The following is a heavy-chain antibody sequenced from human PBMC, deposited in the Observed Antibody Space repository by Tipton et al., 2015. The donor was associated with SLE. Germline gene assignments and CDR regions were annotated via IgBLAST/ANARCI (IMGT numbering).Heavy chain of an antibody. CDR2: ISSNSSYT. D-gene: IGHD5-24*01. Sequence: SLRLSCAASGFTFSDYYMSWIRQAPGKGLEWVSYISSNSSYTNYADSVKGRFTISRDNSKNTLFLQVNSLRAEDTAVYYCARTARDGFPGLDYWGQGTLVTVSS. V-gene: IGHV3-11*06. J-gene: IGHJ4*02. CDR1: GFTFSDYY. CDR3: ARTARDGFPGLDY.